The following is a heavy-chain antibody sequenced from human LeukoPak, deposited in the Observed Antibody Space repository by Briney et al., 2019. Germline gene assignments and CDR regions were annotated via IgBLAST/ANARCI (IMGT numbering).Heavy chain of an antibody. CDR1: GGSISSGGYY. Sequence: SETLSLTCTVSGGSISSGGYYWSWIRQHPGKGLEWIGYIYYSGSTYYNPSLKSRVTISVDTSKNQFSLKLSSVTAADTAVYYCARARPDGDYSDYWGQGTLVTVSS. CDR2: IYYSGST. CDR3: ARARPDGDYSDY. J-gene: IGHJ4*02. V-gene: IGHV4-31*03. D-gene: IGHD4-17*01.